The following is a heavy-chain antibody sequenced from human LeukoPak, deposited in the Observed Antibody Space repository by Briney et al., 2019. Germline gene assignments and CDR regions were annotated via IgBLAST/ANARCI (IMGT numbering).Heavy chain of an antibody. CDR2: ISSSSSTI. CDR3: ARDVVVVAAHGFDY. V-gene: IGHV3-48*04. CDR1: GFTFSSYS. J-gene: IGHJ4*02. Sequence: PGGSLRLSCAASGFTFSSYSMNWVCQAPGKRLEWVSYISSSSSTIYYADSVKGRFTISRDNAKNSLYLQMNSLRAEDTAVYYCARDVVVVAAHGFDYWGQGTLVTVSS. D-gene: IGHD2-15*01.